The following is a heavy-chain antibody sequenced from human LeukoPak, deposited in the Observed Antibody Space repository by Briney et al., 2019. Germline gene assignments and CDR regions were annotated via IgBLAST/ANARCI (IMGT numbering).Heavy chain of an antibody. CDR3: ARVGSSGWYDY. CDR1: GYTFTSYY. Sequence: GASVKVSCKASGYTFTSYYMHWVRQAPGQGLEWMGIINPSGGSTSYALKFQGRVTMTRDTSTSTVYMELSSLRSEDTAVYYCARVGSSGWYDYWGQGTLVTVSS. V-gene: IGHV1-46*01. D-gene: IGHD6-19*01. J-gene: IGHJ4*02. CDR2: INPSGGST.